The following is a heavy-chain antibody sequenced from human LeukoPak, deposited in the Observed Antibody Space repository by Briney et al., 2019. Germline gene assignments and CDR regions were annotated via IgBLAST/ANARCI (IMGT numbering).Heavy chain of an antibody. V-gene: IGHV3-73*01. CDR1: GFTFSGSA. CDR3: TRHDYDFWSGYYYFDY. J-gene: IGHJ4*02. D-gene: IGHD3-3*01. CDR2: IRSKANSYAT. Sequence: GGPLRLSCAASGFTFSGSAMHWVRQASGKGLEWVGRIRSKANSYATAYAASVKGRFTISRDDSKNTAYLQMNSLKTEDTAVYYCTRHDYDFWSGYYYFDYWGQGTLVTVSS.